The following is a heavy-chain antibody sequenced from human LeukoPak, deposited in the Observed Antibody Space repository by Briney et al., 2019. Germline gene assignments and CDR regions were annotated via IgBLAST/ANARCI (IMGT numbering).Heavy chain of an antibody. CDR2: IIPILGIA. J-gene: IGHJ4*02. CDR3: ARDDIVVVPAAMVY. CDR1: GYTFTSYY. V-gene: IGHV1-69*04. D-gene: IGHD2-2*01. Sequence: SVKVSCQASGYTFTSYYMHWVRQAPGQGLEWMGRIIPILGIANYAQKFQGRVTITADRSTSTAYMELSSLRAEDTAVYYCARDDIVVVPAAMVYWGQGTLVTVSS.